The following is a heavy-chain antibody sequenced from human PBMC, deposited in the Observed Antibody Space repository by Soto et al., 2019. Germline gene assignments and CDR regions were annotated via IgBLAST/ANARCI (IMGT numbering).Heavy chain of an antibody. Sequence: QVQLVESGGGVVQPGRSLRLSCAASGFTFNIYRMHWVRQAPGKGLEWVAVMSYDGSDEYYADSVKGRFTISRDNSKNTLYLQMNSLRAEDSAVYFCARERAVAGTGWFDPWGHGTLVTVSS. D-gene: IGHD6-19*01. CDR3: ARERAVAGTGWFDP. CDR2: MSYDGSDE. J-gene: IGHJ5*02. CDR1: GFTFNIYR. V-gene: IGHV3-30-3*01.